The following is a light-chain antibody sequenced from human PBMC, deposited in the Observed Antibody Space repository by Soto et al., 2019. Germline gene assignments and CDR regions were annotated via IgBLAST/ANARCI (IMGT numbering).Light chain of an antibody. J-gene: IGKJ5*01. CDR3: QQYNNWPFIT. CDR2: GAS. CDR1: QSVRGN. Sequence: EIGMTQSPATLSVSPGERATLSCRASQSVRGNLAWYQQKPGQSPRLLIYGASSRATGIPVRFSGSGSGTEFTLTISSLQSEDFAVYYCQQYNNWPFITFGQGTRLEI. V-gene: IGKV3-15*01.